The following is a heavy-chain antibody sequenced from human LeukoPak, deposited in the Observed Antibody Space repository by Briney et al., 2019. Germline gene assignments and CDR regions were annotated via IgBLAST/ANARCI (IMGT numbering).Heavy chain of an antibody. J-gene: IGHJ4*02. Sequence: ASVKVSCKASGYTFTSYAMHWVRQAPGQRPEWMGWINAGNGNTKYSQKFQGRVTITRDTSASTAFMELSSLRSEDTAVYYCARDKYSGYAARGGFDYWGQGTLVTVSS. D-gene: IGHD5-12*01. CDR1: GYTFTSYA. CDR2: INAGNGNT. CDR3: ARDKYSGYAARGGFDY. V-gene: IGHV1-3*01.